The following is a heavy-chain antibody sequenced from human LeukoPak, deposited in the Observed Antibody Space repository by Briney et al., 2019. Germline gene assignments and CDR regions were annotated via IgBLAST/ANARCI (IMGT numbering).Heavy chain of an antibody. J-gene: IGHJ6*03. CDR1: GFTFSNYE. V-gene: IGHV3-48*03. CDR3: ARVGYSYGYYYYYYMDV. Sequence: PGGSLRLSCAASGFTFSNYEMNWVRQAPGKGLKWISYISGSGTTIYYADSVKGRFTISRDNAKNSLYLQMNSLRAEDTAVYYCARVGYSYGYYYYYYMDVWGKGTTVTVSS. D-gene: IGHD5-18*01. CDR2: ISGSGTTI.